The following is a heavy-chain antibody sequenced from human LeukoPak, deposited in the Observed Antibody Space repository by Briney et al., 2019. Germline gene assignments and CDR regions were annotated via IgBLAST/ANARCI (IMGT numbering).Heavy chain of an antibody. D-gene: IGHD3-10*01. CDR2: ISYDGSNK. V-gene: IGHV3-30*04. J-gene: IGHJ6*03. Sequence: GGSLRLSCAASGFTFSSYAMHWVRQAPGKGLEWVAVISYDGSNKYYADSVKGRFTISRDNSKNTLYLQMNSLRAEDTAVYYCASPRSTPLLWVGEFNYMDVWGKGTTVTVSS. CDR3: ASPRSTPLLWVGEFNYMDV. CDR1: GFTFSSYA.